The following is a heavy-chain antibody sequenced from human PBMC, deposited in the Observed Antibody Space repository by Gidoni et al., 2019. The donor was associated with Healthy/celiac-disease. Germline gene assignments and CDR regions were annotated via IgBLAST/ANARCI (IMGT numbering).Heavy chain of an antibody. D-gene: IGHD2-15*01. CDR2: ISSSGSTI. J-gene: IGHJ4*02. V-gene: IGHV3-48*03. CDR3: ARGAPLFVVVVAAIDY. Sequence: EVQLVESGGGLVQPGGSLRLSCAASGFTFSSYEMNWVRQAPGKGLEWVSYISSSGSTIYYADSVKGRFTISRDNAKNSLYLQMNSLRAEDTAVYYCARGAPLFVVVVAAIDYWGQGTLVTVSS. CDR1: GFTFSSYE.